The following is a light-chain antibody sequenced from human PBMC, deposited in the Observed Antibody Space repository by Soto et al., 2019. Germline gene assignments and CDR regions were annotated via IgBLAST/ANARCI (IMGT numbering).Light chain of an antibody. CDR1: SSNIGAGYD. V-gene: IGLV1-40*01. Sequence: SVLPQPPSVSVSPGQRVTISCTGSSSNIGAGYDVHWYQQLPGTAPKLLIYGNYNRPSGVPDRFSGSKSGTSISLAITGLQAEDEADYYCQSYDSSLSGFVFGTGTKVTVL. CDR2: GNY. J-gene: IGLJ1*01. CDR3: QSYDSSLSGFV.